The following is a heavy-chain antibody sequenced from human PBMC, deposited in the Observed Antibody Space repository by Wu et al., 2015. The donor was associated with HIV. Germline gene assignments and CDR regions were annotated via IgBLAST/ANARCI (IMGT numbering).Heavy chain of an antibody. CDR3: ARGTSGFGVVISYYYYGMDV. V-gene: IGHV1-69*05. D-gene: IGHD3-10*01. Sequence: QVQLVQSGAEVKKPGSSVKVSCKASGGTFSSYAISWVRQAPGQGLEWMGGIIPIFGTANYAQKFQGRVTITTDESTSTAYMELSSLRSEDTAVYYCARGTSGFGVVISYYYYGMDVVGPRDHGHRLL. CDR2: IIPIFGTA. CDR1: GGTFSSYA. J-gene: IGHJ6*02.